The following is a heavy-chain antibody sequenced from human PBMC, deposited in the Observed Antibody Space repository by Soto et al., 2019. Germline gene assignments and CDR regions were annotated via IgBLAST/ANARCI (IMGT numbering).Heavy chain of an antibody. Sequence: ASVKVSCKASGYTFTGYYMHWVRQAPGQGLEWMGWINPNSGGTNYAQKFQGWVTMTRDTSISTAYMELSGLRSDDTAVYYCAREEIAARTFDYWGQGTLVTVSS. J-gene: IGHJ4*02. CDR1: GYTFTGYY. D-gene: IGHD6-6*01. CDR2: INPNSGGT. CDR3: AREEIAARTFDY. V-gene: IGHV1-2*04.